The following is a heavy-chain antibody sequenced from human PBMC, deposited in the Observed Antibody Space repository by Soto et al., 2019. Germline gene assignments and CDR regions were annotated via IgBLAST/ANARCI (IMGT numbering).Heavy chain of an antibody. V-gene: IGHV1-69*06. D-gene: IGHD2-2*01. CDR1: GGTFSSYA. Sequence: SVKVSCKASGGTFSSYAISWVRQAPGQGLEWMGGIIPIFGTANYAQKFQGRVTITADKSTSTAYMELSSLRSEDTAVYYCARDRVGYCSSTSCYSEYYSYYYGMDVWGQGTTVTVSS. CDR3: ARDRVGYCSSTSCYSEYYSYYYGMDV. CDR2: IIPIFGTA. J-gene: IGHJ6*02.